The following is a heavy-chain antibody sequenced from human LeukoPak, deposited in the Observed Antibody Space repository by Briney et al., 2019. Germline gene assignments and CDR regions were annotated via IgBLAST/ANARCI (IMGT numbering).Heavy chain of an antibody. Sequence: PGGSLRLSCAASGFTFSSYYMIWVRQAPGKGLEWVSSISTSSSYIYYADSVKGRFTISRDNAKNSLYLQMNSLRAEDTAVYYCAREAGSSGWYYFDYWGQGTLVTVSS. CDR2: ISTSSSYI. CDR3: AREAGSSGWYYFDY. J-gene: IGHJ4*02. CDR1: GFTFSSYY. D-gene: IGHD6-19*01. V-gene: IGHV3-21*01.